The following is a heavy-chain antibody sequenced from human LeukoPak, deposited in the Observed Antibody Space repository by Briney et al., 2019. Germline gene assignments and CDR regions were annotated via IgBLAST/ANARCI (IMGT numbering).Heavy chain of an antibody. CDR2: IKSKTDGGAT. D-gene: IGHD3-9*01. Sequence: GGSLRLSCAASGFTSDDYGMSWVRQAPGKGLEWVGRIKSKTDGGATDYAAPVKGRFTISRDDSKNTLYLQMNSLKTEDTAVYYCATWSYDLLTGYYTWGQGTLVTVSS. J-gene: IGHJ4*02. V-gene: IGHV3-15*01. CDR1: GFTSDDYG. CDR3: ATWSYDLLTGYYT.